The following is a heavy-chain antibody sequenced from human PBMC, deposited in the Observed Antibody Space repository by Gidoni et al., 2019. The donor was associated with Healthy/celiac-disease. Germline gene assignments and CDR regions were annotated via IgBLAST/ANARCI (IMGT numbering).Heavy chain of an antibody. J-gene: IGHJ6*02. CDR1: GYTFTSYD. Sequence: QVQLVQSGAEVKKPGASVKVSCKASGYTFTSYDINWVRQATGQGLEWMGWMNPNSGNTGYAQKFQGRVTMTRNTSISTAYRELSSLRSEDTAVYYCARSHSTSLIYGMDVWGQGTTVTVSS. CDR3: ARSHSTSLIYGMDV. V-gene: IGHV1-8*01. D-gene: IGHD2-2*01. CDR2: MNPNSGNT.